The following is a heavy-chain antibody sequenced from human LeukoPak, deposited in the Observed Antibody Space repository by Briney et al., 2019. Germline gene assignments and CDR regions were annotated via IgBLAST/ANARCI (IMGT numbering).Heavy chain of an antibody. Sequence: GGSLRLSCAASGFTFSAYTMNWVRQAPGKGLEWVSSISSSGSFIYFADSVKGRFTISRDNAKNSLYLQMSSLRAEDTALYYCAKDIPMVRGSFDYWGQGTLVTVSS. J-gene: IGHJ4*02. CDR3: AKDIPMVRGSFDY. D-gene: IGHD3-10*01. V-gene: IGHV3-21*04. CDR2: ISSSGSFI. CDR1: GFTFSAYT.